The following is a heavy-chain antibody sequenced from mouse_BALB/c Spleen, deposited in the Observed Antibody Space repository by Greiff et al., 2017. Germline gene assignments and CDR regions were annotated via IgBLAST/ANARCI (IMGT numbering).Heavy chain of an antibody. CDR3: ARNYDYDQSAMDY. V-gene: IGHV5-15*02. J-gene: IGHJ4*01. Sequence: EVKVVESGGGLVQPGGSRKLSCAASGFTFSDYGMAWVRQAPGKGPEWVAFISNLAYSIYYADTVTGRVTISRENAKNTLYLEMSSLRSEDTAMYDCARNYDYDQSAMDYWGQGTSVTVSS. CDR2: ISNLAYSI. CDR1: GFTFSDYG. D-gene: IGHD2-4*01.